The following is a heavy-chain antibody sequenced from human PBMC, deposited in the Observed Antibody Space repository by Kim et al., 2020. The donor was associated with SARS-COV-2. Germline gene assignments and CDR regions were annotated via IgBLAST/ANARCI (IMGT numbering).Heavy chain of an antibody. J-gene: IGHJ5*02. D-gene: IGHD2-2*01. CDR2: ISAYNGNT. CDR1: GYSFSANG. Sequence: ASVKVSCRASGYSFSANGISWVRQAAGQRYEWMAWISAYNGNTKFAEKFQGRLTTTTDTAASTAYMELRNLRSDDTALYYCTRPLYCTDTSCPLDPWGQGTLVTVSS. V-gene: IGHV1-18*01. CDR3: TRPLYCTDTSCPLDP.